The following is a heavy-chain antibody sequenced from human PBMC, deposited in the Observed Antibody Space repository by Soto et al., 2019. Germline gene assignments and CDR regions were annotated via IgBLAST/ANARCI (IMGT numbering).Heavy chain of an antibody. J-gene: IGHJ5*02. CDR1: RSTVIRSR. CDR3: AREYDILNWFDP. CDR2: ISSSSSTI. Sequence: RLFRAASRSTVIRSRMKRVRQAPGKGVEWVSYISSSSSTIYYADSVKGRFTISGDNAKNSLYLQMNSLRAEDTAVYYCAREYDILNWFDPGGEGTLVTVSA. V-gene: IGHV3-48*01. D-gene: IGHD3-9*01.